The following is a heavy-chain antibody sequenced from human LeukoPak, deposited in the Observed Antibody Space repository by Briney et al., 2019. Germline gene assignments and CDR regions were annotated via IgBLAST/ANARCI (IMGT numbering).Heavy chain of an antibody. CDR3: AIINHPDGRVY. CDR2: IYAGNSDA. J-gene: IGHJ4*02. D-gene: IGHD1-14*01. V-gene: IGHV5-51*01. Sequence: GESLKISCQGFGYPFTTSWIGWLRQLPGKGLEWTATIYAGNSDAKYSPSFQGQVSISTDRSISTAYLHWSSLKASDTAIYYCAIINHPDGRVYWGQGTLVTVSS. CDR1: GYPFTTSW.